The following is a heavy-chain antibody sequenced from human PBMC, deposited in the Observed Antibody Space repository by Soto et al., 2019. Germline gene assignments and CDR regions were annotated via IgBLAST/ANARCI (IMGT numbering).Heavy chain of an antibody. CDR2: IYSGGST. V-gene: IGHV3-66*01. CDR1: GFTVSSNY. CDR3: ASPKYYYYYGMDV. Sequence: GGSLRLSCAASGFTVSSNYMSWVRQAPGKGLEWVSVIYSGGSTYYADSVKGRFTISRDNSKNTLYLQMNSLRAEDTAVYYCASPKYYYYYGMDVWGQGTTVTVSS. J-gene: IGHJ6*02.